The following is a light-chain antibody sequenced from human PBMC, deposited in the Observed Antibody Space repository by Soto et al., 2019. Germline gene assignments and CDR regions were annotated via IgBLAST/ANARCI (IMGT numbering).Light chain of an antibody. Sequence: EIVMTQSPATLSVSPGERATLSCRASQSVSSNLAWYQQKPGQAPRLLIYGASTRDTGIPARFSGSGSGTEFTLTISSLQSEYFAVYYCQQYNNWPLTFAGGTKVEIK. CDR3: QQYNNWPLT. J-gene: IGKJ4*01. CDR1: QSVSSN. V-gene: IGKV3-15*01. CDR2: GAS.